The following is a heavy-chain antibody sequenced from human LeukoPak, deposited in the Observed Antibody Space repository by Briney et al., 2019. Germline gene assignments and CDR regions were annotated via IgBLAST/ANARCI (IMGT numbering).Heavy chain of an antibody. CDR3: ARAGRQLVNLDY. D-gene: IGHD6-6*01. CDR1: GFTFSDYA. CDR2: ISYDGSNK. V-gene: IGHV3-30-3*01. Sequence: PGGSLRLSCAASGFTFSDYAMHWVRQAPGKGLEWVAVISYDGSNKYYADSVKGRFTISRDNSQNTLYLQMNSLRAEDTAVYYCARAGRQLVNLDYWGQGTLVTVSS. J-gene: IGHJ4*02.